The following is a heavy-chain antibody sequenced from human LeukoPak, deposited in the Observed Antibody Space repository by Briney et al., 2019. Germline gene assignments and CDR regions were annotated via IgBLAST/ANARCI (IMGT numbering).Heavy chain of an antibody. D-gene: IGHD6-19*01. CDR1: GFTFSSYA. CDR2: ISGSGGST. V-gene: IGHV3-23*01. J-gene: IGHJ5*02. Sequence: PGGSLRLSCAASGFTFSSYAMSWVRQAPGKGLEWVSAISGSGGSTYYADSVKGRFTISRDNSKNTLYLQMNSLRAEDTAVYYCAKVPRYSGGWYSTMIVGGKVWFDPWGQGTLVTVSS. CDR3: AKVPRYSGGWYSTMIVGGKVWFDP.